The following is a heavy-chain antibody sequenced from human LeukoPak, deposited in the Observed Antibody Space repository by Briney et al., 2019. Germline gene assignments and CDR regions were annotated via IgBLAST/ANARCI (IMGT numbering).Heavy chain of an antibody. CDR2: IKSKTDGGTT. J-gene: IGHJ4*02. CDR3: TILIAVAGTGY. Sequence: KSGGSLRLSCAASGFTFSNVWMSWVRQAPGKGLAWVGRIKSKTDGGTTDYAAPVQGRFTISRDDAKNTLYLQMNSLKTEDTAIYYCTILIAVAGTGYWGQGTLVTVSS. CDR1: GFTFSNVW. D-gene: IGHD6-19*01. V-gene: IGHV3-15*01.